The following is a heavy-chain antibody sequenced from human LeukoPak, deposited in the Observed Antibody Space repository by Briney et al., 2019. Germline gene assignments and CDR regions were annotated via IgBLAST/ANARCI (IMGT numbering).Heavy chain of an antibody. D-gene: IGHD4-17*01. V-gene: IGHV4-59*12. CDR2: ISYSGST. CDR1: GGSISGYF. J-gene: IGHJ4*02. Sequence: PADTLSLTCTVSGGSISGYFWSWIRQAPGKGLEWIAYISYSGSTNYNPSLKSRVNISVDKSKNQFSLKLSSVTAADTAVYYCARALTTVTQYYFDYWGQGTLVTVSS. CDR3: ARALTTVTQYYFDY.